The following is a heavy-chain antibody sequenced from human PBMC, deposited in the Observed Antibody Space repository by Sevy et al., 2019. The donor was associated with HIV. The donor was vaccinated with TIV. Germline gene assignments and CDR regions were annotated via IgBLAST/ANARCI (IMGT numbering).Heavy chain of an antibody. J-gene: IGHJ4*02. D-gene: IGHD2-21*01. V-gene: IGHV3-30*02. CDR2: IQYDGSNK. CDR3: VKEGGGEGGDH. Sequence: GGSLRLSCAASGFSFSSYGMHWVRQAPGKGLERMSYIQYDGSNKDYADSVKGRFTISRDNSKNTLYLQMNSLRVEDRAVFYCVKEGGGEGGDHWGQGTLVTVSS. CDR1: GFSFSSYG.